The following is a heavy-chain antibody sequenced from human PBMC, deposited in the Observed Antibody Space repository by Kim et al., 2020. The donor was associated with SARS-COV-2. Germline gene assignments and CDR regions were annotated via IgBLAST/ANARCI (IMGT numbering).Heavy chain of an antibody. V-gene: IGHV3-9*01. D-gene: IGHD5-12*01. CDR2: ISWNSGSI. CDR3: AKPGRSGYDIWVTYYFDY. CDR1: GFTFDDYA. J-gene: IGHJ4*02. Sequence: GGSLRLSCAASGFTFDDYAMHWVRQAPGKGLEWVSGISWNSGSIGYADSVKGRFTISRDNAKNSLYLQMNSLRAEDTALYYCAKPGRSGYDIWVTYYFDYWGQGTLVTVSS.